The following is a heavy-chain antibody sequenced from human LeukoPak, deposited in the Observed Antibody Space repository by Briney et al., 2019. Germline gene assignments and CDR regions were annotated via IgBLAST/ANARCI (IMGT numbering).Heavy chain of an antibody. D-gene: IGHD6-19*01. V-gene: IGHV3-23*01. CDR2: ISGSGGST. CDR1: GFTFSSYA. J-gene: IGHJ4*02. Sequence: GGSLRLSCAASGFTFSSYAMSWVRQAPGKGLEWVSAISGSGGSTYYADSVKGRFTIYRDNSKTTLYLQMNSLRAEATAEYYCAKVSSGGWDYWGQGTLVTVSS. CDR3: AKVSSGGWDY.